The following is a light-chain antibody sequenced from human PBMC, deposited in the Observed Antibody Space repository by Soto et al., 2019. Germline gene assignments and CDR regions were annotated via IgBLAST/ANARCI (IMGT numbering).Light chain of an antibody. J-gene: IGLJ3*02. CDR3: QTWGTGIWV. Sequence: QSVLTQSPSASASLGASVKLTCTLSSRHSSYAIAWHQQQPEKGPRYLMKLNSDGSHSKGDGIPDRFSGSSSGAERYLTISSLQSEDEADYYCQTWGTGIWVFGGGTKLTVL. V-gene: IGLV4-69*01. CDR2: LNSDGSH. CDR1: SRHSSYA.